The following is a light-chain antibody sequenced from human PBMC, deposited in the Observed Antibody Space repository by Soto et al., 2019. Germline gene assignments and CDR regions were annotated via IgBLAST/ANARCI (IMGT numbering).Light chain of an antibody. CDR1: PNISVY. CDR3: QQSNNWPPGIT. CDR2: AAS. Sequence: EIVLATTPATVSLSPGARATLSCRARPNISVYLAWYRQNPGQAPRFLIYAASNRATGIPARFSGSGSGTDFTLTIRRLEPEDFAVYYCQQSNNWPPGITVGKGKRLEIK. J-gene: IGKJ5*01. V-gene: IGKV3-11*01.